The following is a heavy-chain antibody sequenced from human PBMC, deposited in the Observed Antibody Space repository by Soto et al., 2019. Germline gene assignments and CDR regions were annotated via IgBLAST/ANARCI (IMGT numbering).Heavy chain of an antibody. CDR3: AREVSGTGAFDY. CDR1: GGSITSTNHY. Sequence: QVQLEQSGPGLVKPAQTLTLTCNISGGSITSTNHYWSWIRQSPREGLEWIGYIYDSGITHYNPSFKGRVPILGATPQSQFCLIIHSVTVADSAVYYCAREVSGTGAFDYWGRGTLVTVSS. J-gene: IGHJ4*02. CDR2: IYDSGIT. D-gene: IGHD2-8*02. V-gene: IGHV4-31*02.